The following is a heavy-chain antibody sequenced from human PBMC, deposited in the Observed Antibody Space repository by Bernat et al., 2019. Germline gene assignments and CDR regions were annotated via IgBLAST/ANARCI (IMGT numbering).Heavy chain of an antibody. CDR2: IYYSGST. V-gene: IGHV4-39*01. D-gene: IGHD6-6*01. Sequence: QLQLQESGPGLVKPSETLSLTCTVSGGSISSSSYYWDWIRQPPGKGLEWIGSIYYSGSTYYNPSLKSRVTISVDTSKNQFSLKLSSVTAADTAVYYCASAVNERRQLVRPAHYYFDYWGQGTLVTVSS. J-gene: IGHJ4*02. CDR1: GGSISSSSYY. CDR3: ASAVNERRQLVRPAHYYFDY.